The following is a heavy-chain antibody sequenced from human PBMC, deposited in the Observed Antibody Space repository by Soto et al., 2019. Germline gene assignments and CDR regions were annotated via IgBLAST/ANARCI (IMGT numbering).Heavy chain of an antibody. Sequence: PRGALILSCAASVFTFSIYAMRWVRQAPGKGLDWVAVISYDGSNKYYADSVNGRFTISRDNSKNTPYLQVNSLRAEDTAVYYCASLERVVNAHRVFDPWGQGTMVTVSS. CDR2: ISYDGSNK. CDR3: ASLERVVNAHRVFDP. V-gene: IGHV3-30-3*01. J-gene: IGHJ5*02. D-gene: IGHD2-21*01. CDR1: VFTFSIYA.